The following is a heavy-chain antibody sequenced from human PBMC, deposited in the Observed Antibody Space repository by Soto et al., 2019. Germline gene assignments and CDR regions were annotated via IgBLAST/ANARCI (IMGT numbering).Heavy chain of an antibody. CDR2: VDHTGSA. V-gene: IGHV4-34*01. CDR3: ARQWLLYFDY. D-gene: IGHD6-19*01. CDR1: GGSFSDYS. J-gene: IGHJ4*02. Sequence: SETLSLTCAVSGGSFSDYSWSWIRQPPGEGLEWIGEVDHTGSARYNPSLKSRVIMSADTSRGQFSLRLTSVTAADTALYFCARQWLLYFDYWGKGTRVTVSS.